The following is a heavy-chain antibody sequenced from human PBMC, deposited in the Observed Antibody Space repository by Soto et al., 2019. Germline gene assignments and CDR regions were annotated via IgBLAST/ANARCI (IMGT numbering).Heavy chain of an antibody. Sequence: TLSLTCTVSGDSISSTYWSWVRQPAGRGLEWIGRIYSSGSNNYNPSLESRVTMSVDTSKNQFSLTLRSVTAADTAVYFCARGYESGYTFGHDLWGQGTLVTVSS. J-gene: IGHJ5*02. V-gene: IGHV4-4*07. CDR2: IYSSGSN. CDR3: ARGYESGYTFGHDL. CDR1: GDSISSTY. D-gene: IGHD3-3*01.